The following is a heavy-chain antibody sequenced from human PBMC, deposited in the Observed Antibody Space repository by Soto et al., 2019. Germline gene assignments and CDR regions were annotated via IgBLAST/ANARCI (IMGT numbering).Heavy chain of an antibody. V-gene: IGHV3-66*01. J-gene: IGHJ5*02. CDR1: GFTVSSKY. CDR2: IYTGGST. D-gene: IGHD3-22*01. Sequence: EVQLVESGGGLVQPGGALRLSCAASGFTVSSKYMRWVRQAPGKGLEWVSVIYTGGSTYYADSVKGRFTISRDNSXXXXXXXXXXXXXXXXAXYYCARGVITIIDAWGQGTLVTVSS. CDR3: ARGVITIIDA.